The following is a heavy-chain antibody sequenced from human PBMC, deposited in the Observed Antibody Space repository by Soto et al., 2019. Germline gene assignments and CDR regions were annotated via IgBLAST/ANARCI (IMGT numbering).Heavy chain of an antibody. D-gene: IGHD2-21*01. CDR3: VRGDHRGD. CDR2: VNRGGTSM. Sequence: EVQLVESGGGLVEPGGSLRLSCAVSGFTFSDYTMNWARQAPGKGLEWVSSVNRGGTSMYYSASVKGRFIISRDNTKRSLYLQLNSLRVDDTAVYYCVRGDHRGDWGRGTLVIVSS. CDR1: GFTFSDYT. V-gene: IGHV3-21*01. J-gene: IGHJ4*02.